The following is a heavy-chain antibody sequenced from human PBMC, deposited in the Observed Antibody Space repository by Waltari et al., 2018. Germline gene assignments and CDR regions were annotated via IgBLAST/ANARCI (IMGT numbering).Heavy chain of an antibody. CDR3: ARDSGDYDFWSGYYANFDY. Sequence: QVQLVQSGAEVKKPGSSVKVSCKASGGTFSSYAISWVRQAPGQGLEWMGRIIPIFGTANYAQKFQGRVTITADKSTSTAYMELSSLRSEDTAVYYCARDSGDYDFWSGYYANFDYWGQGTLVTVSS. CDR1: GGTFSSYA. CDR2: IIPIFGTA. D-gene: IGHD3-3*01. V-gene: IGHV1-69*08. J-gene: IGHJ4*02.